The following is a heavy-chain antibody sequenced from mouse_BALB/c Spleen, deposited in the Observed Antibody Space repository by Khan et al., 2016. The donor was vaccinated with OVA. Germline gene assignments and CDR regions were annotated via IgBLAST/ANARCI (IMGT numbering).Heavy chain of an antibody. CDR3: TRGGGGTRIAY. J-gene: IGHJ3*01. CDR2: ISTYYGHP. V-gene: IGHV1S137*01. CDR1: GYTFTDFT. D-gene: IGHD1-3*01. Sequence: QVQLKQSGAELVRPGVSVKISCKGSGYTFTDFTMHWVRQSHAMSLEWIGVISTYYGHPTYNQEFKDKATLTVDKSSSTAYMELARLTSEDSAIFYCTRGGGGTRIAYWGQGTLVTVSA.